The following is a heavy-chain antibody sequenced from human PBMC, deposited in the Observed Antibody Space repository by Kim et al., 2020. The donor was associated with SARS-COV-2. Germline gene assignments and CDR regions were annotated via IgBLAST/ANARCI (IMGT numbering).Heavy chain of an antibody. Sequence: SETLSLTCTVSGGSVSSGSYYWSWIRQPPGKGLEWIGYIYYSGSTNYNPSLKSRVTISVDTSKNQFSLKLSSVTAADTAVYYCARGRITMVRGVPNLDYWGQGTLVTVSS. D-gene: IGHD3-10*01. CDR3: ARGRITMVRGVPNLDY. CDR2: IYYSGST. J-gene: IGHJ4*02. CDR1: GGSVSSGSYY. V-gene: IGHV4-61*01.